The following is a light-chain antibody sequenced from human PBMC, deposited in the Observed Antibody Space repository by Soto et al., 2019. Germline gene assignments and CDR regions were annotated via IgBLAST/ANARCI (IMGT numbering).Light chain of an antibody. Sequence: DLPMTQSPSSPSASVGDRVTITCQASQDISNYLNWYQQKPGKAPKLLIYDASNLETGVPSRFSGSGSGTDFTFTISSLQPEDIATYYCQQYDNLPYTFGQGTKLEIK. J-gene: IGKJ2*01. V-gene: IGKV1-33*01. CDR2: DAS. CDR3: QQYDNLPYT. CDR1: QDISNY.